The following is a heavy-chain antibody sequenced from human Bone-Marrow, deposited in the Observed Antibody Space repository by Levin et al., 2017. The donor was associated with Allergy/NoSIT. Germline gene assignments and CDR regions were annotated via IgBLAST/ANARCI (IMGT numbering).Heavy chain of an antibody. CDR2: ISQDGSAR. CDR1: GFIFHNLW. D-gene: IGHD1-26*01. Sequence: GGSLRLSCAASGFIFHNLWMSWARQAPGRGLEWVAIISQDGSARHYVGTVKGRFTISRDNAKDSLYLQMNSLRAEDTALYYCARGAEWEPRTYDCWGQGTLVTVSS. V-gene: IGHV3-7*03. CDR3: ARGAEWEPRTYDC. J-gene: IGHJ4*02.